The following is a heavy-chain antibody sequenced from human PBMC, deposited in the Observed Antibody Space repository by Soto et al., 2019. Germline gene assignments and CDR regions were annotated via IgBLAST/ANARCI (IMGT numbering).Heavy chain of an antibody. CDR2: ISGSGRTI. CDR1: GFAFNTYA. D-gene: IGHD2-8*01. V-gene: IGHV3-23*01. Sequence: EVQLLESGGGLVQPGGSLRLSCAASGFAFNTYAMNWVRQAPGKGLEWVSIISGSGRTIYYADSVKGRFAISRDNSKNTLYLQMNSLRAEDTAVYYCARKSLTSNGRDLFDPWGQGALVTVSS. J-gene: IGHJ5*02. CDR3: ARKSLTSNGRDLFDP.